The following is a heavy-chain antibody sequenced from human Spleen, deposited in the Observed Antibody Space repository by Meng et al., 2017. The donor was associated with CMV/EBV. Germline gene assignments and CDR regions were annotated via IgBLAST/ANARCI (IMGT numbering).Heavy chain of an antibody. CDR2: INPNSGGT. D-gene: IGHD4-17*01. V-gene: IGHV1-2*02. Sequence: ASVKVSCKASGYTFTGYHMHWVRQAPGQGLEWMGWINPNSGGTNYAQKFQGRVTMTRDTSISTAYMELSRLRSDDTAVYYCARVGNGDYVGNWFDPWGQGTLVTVSS. CDR3: ARVGNGDYVGNWFDP. CDR1: GYTFTGYH. J-gene: IGHJ5*02.